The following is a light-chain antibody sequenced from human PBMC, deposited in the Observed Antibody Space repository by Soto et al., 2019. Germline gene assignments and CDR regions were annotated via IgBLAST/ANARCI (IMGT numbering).Light chain of an antibody. CDR2: EVS. Sequence: QSALTQPASVSGSPGQSITISCTGTSSDVGAYTYVSWYQQHPGKAPKLMIFEVSDRPSGVSKRFSGSKSGNTASLTISGLQAEDEADYSCSSYTTSNTLVFGGGTKLTVL. V-gene: IGLV2-14*01. J-gene: IGLJ2*01. CDR3: SSYTTSNTLV. CDR1: SSDVGAYTY.